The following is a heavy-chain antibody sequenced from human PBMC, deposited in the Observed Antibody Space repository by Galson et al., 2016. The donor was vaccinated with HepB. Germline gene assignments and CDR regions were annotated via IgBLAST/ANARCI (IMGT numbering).Heavy chain of an antibody. V-gene: IGHV3-23*01. CDR2: NDGSDGTT. Sequence: SLRLSCAASGFTFSSYAMTWVRQAPGTGLECVSVNDGSDGTTYYADSVKGRFTISRDNSQNTLYLQMNSLRAEDTAVYYCAKMGGYCGRTGCPSGWFSHGWGQGALVTVSS. CDR1: GFTFSSYA. CDR3: AKMGGYCGRTGCPSGWFSHG. D-gene: IGHD2-2*01. J-gene: IGHJ4*02.